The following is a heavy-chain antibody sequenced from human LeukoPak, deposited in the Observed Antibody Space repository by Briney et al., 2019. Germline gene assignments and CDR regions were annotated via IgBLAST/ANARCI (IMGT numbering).Heavy chain of an antibody. CDR3: ARVYSGYVPTDY. Sequence: GGSLRLSCAASGFTVSSNYMSWVRQAPGNGLEWVSVIYSGGSTYYADSVKGRFTISRDNSKNTLYLQMNSLRAEDTAVYYCARVYSGYVPTDYWGQGTLVTVSS. D-gene: IGHD5-12*01. CDR1: GFTVSSNY. CDR2: IYSGGST. J-gene: IGHJ4*02. V-gene: IGHV3-66*01.